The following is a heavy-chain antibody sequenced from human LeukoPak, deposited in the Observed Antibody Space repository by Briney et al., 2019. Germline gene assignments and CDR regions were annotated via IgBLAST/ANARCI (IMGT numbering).Heavy chain of an antibody. Sequence: GGSLRLSCAASGFTFSSYSMNWVRQAPGKGLEWVSFISSSSSYIYYADSVKGRFTISRDNAKNSLYLQMNSLRAEDTAVYYCAREPQYCSSTSCRNHFDYWGQGTLVTVSS. D-gene: IGHD2-2*01. V-gene: IGHV3-21*01. CDR3: AREPQYCSSTSCRNHFDY. CDR1: GFTFSSYS. CDR2: ISSSSSYI. J-gene: IGHJ4*02.